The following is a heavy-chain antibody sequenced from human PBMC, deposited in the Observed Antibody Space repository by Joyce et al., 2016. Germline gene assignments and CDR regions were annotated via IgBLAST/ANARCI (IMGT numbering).Heavy chain of an antibody. D-gene: IGHD2-8*02. J-gene: IGHJ5*02. CDR2: INDAGGA. CDR1: GGSFCNYY. Sequence: QVELKQWGAGLLKPSETLSLTCAVYGGSFCNYYWSWIRQSPGKGLEWIGEINDAGGANYNPSLKRRVTISIDTSKKQFSLILTSVTAADRAVYYCARERGRYCTGGTCPRGNWFDPWGQGTLVAVSS. CDR3: ARERGRYCTGGTCPRGNWFDP. V-gene: IGHV4-34*01.